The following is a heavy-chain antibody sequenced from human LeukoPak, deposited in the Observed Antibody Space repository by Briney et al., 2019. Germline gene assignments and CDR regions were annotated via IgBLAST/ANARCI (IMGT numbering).Heavy chain of an antibody. CDR2: LFPSGGEI. J-gene: IGHJ4*02. D-gene: IGHD5-18*01. CDR3: ATYRQVLLPFEP. V-gene: IGHV3-23*01. CDR1: GFTFSTFA. Sequence: PGGSLRLSCAASGFTFSTFAMLWVRQPPGKGLEWVSSLFPSGGEIHYADSVRGRFTISRDNSKSILSLQMNSLRAEDTAIYYCATYRQVLLPFEPWGQGTLVTVSS.